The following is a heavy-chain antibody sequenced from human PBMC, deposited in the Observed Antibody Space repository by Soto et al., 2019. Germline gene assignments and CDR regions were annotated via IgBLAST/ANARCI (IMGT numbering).Heavy chain of an antibody. Sequence: QVQLVQSGAEVKKPGASVKVSCKASGYTFTSYDINWVRQATGQGLEWMGWMNPNSGNTGYAQKFQGRVTMTSNTSISTAYMELSSLRSEDTAVYYWARTTESIFGVAIYYYYYYMDVWGKGTTVTVSS. J-gene: IGHJ6*03. D-gene: IGHD3-3*01. CDR2: MNPNSGNT. V-gene: IGHV1-8*01. CDR3: ARTTESIFGVAIYYYYYYMDV. CDR1: GYTFTSYD.